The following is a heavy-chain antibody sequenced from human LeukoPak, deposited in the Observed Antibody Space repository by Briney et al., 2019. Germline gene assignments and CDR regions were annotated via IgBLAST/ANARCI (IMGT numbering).Heavy chain of an antibody. V-gene: IGHV4-4*07. D-gene: IGHD3-10*01. J-gene: IGHJ6*03. CDR3: ARGPPLYGSGSYLFYYYYYMDV. CDR2: IYTSGST. CDR1: GGSISSYY. Sequence: PSETLSLTCTVSGGSISSYYWSWIRQPAGKGLEWIGRIYTSGSTNYNPSLKSRVTMSVDTSKNQFSLKLSSVTAADTAVYYCARGPPLYGSGSYLFYYYYYMDVWGKGTTVTVSS.